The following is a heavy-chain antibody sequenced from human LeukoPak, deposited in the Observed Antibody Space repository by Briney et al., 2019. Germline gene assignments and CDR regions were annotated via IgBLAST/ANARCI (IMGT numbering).Heavy chain of an antibody. D-gene: IGHD6-19*01. CDR2: ISAYNGNT. Sequence: ASVKVSCKASGGTFSSYAISWVRQAPGQGLEWMGWISAYNGNTNYAQKLQGRVTMTTDTSTSTAYMELRSLRSDDTAVYYCARGGGWPYYYYGMDVWGQGTTVTVSS. CDR1: GGTFSSYA. CDR3: ARGGGWPYYYYGMDV. V-gene: IGHV1-18*01. J-gene: IGHJ6*02.